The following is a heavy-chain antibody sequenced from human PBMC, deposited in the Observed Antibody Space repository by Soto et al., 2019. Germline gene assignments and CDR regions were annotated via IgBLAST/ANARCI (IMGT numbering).Heavy chain of an antibody. J-gene: IGHJ4*02. V-gene: IGHV3-30-3*01. CDR2: IAPDGSQI. CDR3: ATDIHATWLLNS. D-gene: IGHD2-2*02. Sequence: QVHLVESGGGVVQPGRSLRLSCAASGFTFSGKTMYWVRQAPGKGLEWVALIAPDGSQIYYADSVKGRFTISRDNSNSTLSLPMDSMRAQDTSLYLCATDIHATWLLNSWGQGTLVIVSA. CDR1: GFTFSGKT.